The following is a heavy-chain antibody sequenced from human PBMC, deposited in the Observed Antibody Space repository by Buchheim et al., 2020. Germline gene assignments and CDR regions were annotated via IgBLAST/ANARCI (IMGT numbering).Heavy chain of an antibody. V-gene: IGHV4-4*02. Sequence: QVQLQESGPGLVKPSGTLSLTCAVSGGSISSSNWWSWVRQPPGKGLEWIGEIYHSGSTNYNPSLKSRVTLSVDKSKNQFSLKLSSVTAADTAVYYCARVDAGYYDSSGYYEASYISAWGQGTL. CDR2: IYHSGST. CDR3: ARVDAGYYDSSGYYEASYISA. J-gene: IGHJ5*02. D-gene: IGHD3-22*01. CDR1: GGSISSSNW.